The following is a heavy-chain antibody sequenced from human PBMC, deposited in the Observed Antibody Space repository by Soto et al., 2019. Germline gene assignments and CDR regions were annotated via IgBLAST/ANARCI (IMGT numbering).Heavy chain of an antibody. CDR1: GFTFSSYA. CDR2: ISDSGGST. Sequence: GGSLRLSCAASGFTFSSYAMSWVRQAPGKGLEWVSAISDSGGSTYYADSVKGRFTISRDNSKNTLYLQMNSLRAEDTAVYYCAKAGCSSTSCPHGDWGQGTLVTVSS. V-gene: IGHV3-23*01. J-gene: IGHJ4*02. D-gene: IGHD2-2*01. CDR3: AKAGCSSTSCPHGD.